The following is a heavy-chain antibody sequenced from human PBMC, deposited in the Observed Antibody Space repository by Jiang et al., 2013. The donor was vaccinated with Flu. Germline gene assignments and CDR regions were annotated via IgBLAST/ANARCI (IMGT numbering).Heavy chain of an antibody. Sequence: GSGLVKPSETLSLTRTVSGGSISSYYWSWIRQPPGKGLEWIGYIYYSGSTNYNPSLKSRVTISVDTSKNQFSLKLSSVTAADTAVYYCARERSYGGNHFDYWGQGTLVTVSS. D-gene: IGHD4-23*01. V-gene: IGHV4-59*01. CDR3: ARERSYGGNHFDY. CDR2: IYYSGST. J-gene: IGHJ4*02. CDR1: GGSISSYY.